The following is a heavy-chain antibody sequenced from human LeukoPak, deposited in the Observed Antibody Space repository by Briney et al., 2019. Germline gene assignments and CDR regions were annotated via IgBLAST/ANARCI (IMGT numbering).Heavy chain of an antibody. D-gene: IGHD6-13*01. Sequence: PGGSLRLSCAASGVTFSGYAMSWVRQAPGKGLERVSAISGSGGSTYYAESVKGRLTISRDNSKNTLYLQMNSLRAEDTAVYYCAKDRIAAAGYFDYWGQGTLVTVSS. V-gene: IGHV3-23*01. CDR2: ISGSGGST. J-gene: IGHJ4*02. CDR3: AKDRIAAAGYFDY. CDR1: GVTFSGYA.